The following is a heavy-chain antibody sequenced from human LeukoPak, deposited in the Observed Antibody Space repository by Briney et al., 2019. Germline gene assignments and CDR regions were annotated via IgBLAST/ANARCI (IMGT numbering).Heavy chain of an antibody. V-gene: IGHV4-59*08. CDR3: ARHRPGPYNY. CDR1: GGSINNYY. CDR2: IYYSGST. D-gene: IGHD6-6*01. J-gene: IGHJ4*02. Sequence: SETLSLTCTISGGSINNYYWSWIRQPPGKGLEWIGYIYYSGSTTYNPSLKSRVTISVDTSKNQFSLSLSSVTAADTAVYYCARHRPGPYNYWGQGTLVSVSS.